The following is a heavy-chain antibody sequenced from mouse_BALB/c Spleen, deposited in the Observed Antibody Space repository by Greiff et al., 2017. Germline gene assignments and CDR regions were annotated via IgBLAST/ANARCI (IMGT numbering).Heavy chain of an antibody. CDR3: ARLRGFAY. J-gene: IGHJ3*01. CDR1: GFAFSSYD. V-gene: IGHV5-12-1*01. CDR2: ISSGGGST. Sequence: EVKLVESGGGLVKPGGSLKLSCAASGFAFSSYDMSWVRQTPEKRLEWVAYISSGGGSTYYPDTVKGRFTISRDNAKNTLYLQMSSLKSEDTAMYYCARLRGFAYWGQGTLVTVSA.